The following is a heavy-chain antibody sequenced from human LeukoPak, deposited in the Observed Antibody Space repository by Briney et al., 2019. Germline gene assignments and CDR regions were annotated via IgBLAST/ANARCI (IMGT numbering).Heavy chain of an antibody. J-gene: IGHJ6*02. Sequence: PSQTLSLTCAVSGGSISSGGYSWSWIRQPPGKGLEWIGYIYHSGSTYYNPSLKSRVTISVDRSKNQFSLKLSSVTAADTAVYYCARGPKCSGGSCYSYYYGMDVRGQGTTVTVSS. CDR1: GGSISSGGYS. D-gene: IGHD2-15*01. CDR2: IYHSGST. CDR3: ARGPKCSGGSCYSYYYGMDV. V-gene: IGHV4-30-2*01.